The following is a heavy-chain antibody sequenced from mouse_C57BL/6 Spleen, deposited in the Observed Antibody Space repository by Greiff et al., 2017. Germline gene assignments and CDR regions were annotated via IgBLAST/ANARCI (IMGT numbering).Heavy chain of an antibody. V-gene: IGHV3-6*01. CDR1: GYSITSGYY. J-gene: IGHJ4*01. D-gene: IGHD1-1*01. CDR3: ARVLLRFMDY. CDR2: ISYDGSN. Sequence: ESGPGLVKPSQSLSLTCSVTGYSITSGYYWNWIRQFPGNKLEWMGYISYDGSNNYNPSLKNRISITRDTSKNQFFLKLNSVTTEDTATYYCARVLLRFMDYWGQGTSVTVSS.